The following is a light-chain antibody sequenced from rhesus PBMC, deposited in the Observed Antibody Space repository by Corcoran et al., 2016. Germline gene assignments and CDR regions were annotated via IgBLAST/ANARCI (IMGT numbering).Light chain of an antibody. CDR2: GGS. V-gene: IGKV2-72*01. Sequence: DIVMTQTPLSLPITPGEPASISCRSSQSLLHSNGNTYLHWYLQKPGPSPQLLIYGGSNRASGVPDRFSGSGSVTDCTLKISKVEAEDFVVYYFVQAIAFPYSFGQGTKVEIK. CDR3: VQAIAFPYS. CDR1: QSLLHSNGNTY. J-gene: IGKJ2*01.